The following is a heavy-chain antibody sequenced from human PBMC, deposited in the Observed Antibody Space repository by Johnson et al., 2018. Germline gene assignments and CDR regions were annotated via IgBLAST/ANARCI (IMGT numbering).Heavy chain of an antibody. J-gene: IGHJ6*02. CDR2: ISWNSGSI. D-gene: IGHD1-1*01. Sequence: EVQLVESGGGLVQPGRSLRLSCAASGFTFDDYAMHWVRQAPGKGMEWVSGISWNSGSIAYADSVKGRFTISRDNAKHSLYLQKNSLRAEDTALYYCAKDEDDSYYYYDMDVWGQGTTVTVSS. V-gene: IGHV3-9*01. CDR1: GFTFDDYA. CDR3: AKDEDDSYYYYDMDV.